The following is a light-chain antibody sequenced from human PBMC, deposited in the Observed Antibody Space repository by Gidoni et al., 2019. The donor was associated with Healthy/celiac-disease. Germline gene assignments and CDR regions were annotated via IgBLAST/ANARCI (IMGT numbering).Light chain of an antibody. V-gene: IGKV1-6*01. Sequence: AIHIPPSPSSLSASVGARVTITCRASQGIRNDLGWYQQKPGKAPKLLIYAASSLQSGVPSRFSGSGSGTDLTLTSSSMQHEDFATYYCLQDYNYPRTFGQXTKVEIK. CDR3: LQDYNYPRT. J-gene: IGKJ1*01. CDR1: QGIRND. CDR2: AAS.